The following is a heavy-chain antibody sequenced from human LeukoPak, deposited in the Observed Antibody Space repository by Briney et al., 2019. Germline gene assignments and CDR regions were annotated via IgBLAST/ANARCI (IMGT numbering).Heavy chain of an antibody. CDR2: IYYSGST. V-gene: IGHV4-59*01. J-gene: IGHJ4*02. Sequence: SETLSLTCTVSGGSISSYYWSWIRQPPGKGLEWIGHIYYSGSTNYNPSLKSRVTISVDTSKNQFSLKLSSVTAADTAVYYCARNLGYCSGGSCRGFDYWGQGTLVTVSS. CDR3: ARNLGYCSGGSCRGFDY. CDR1: GGSISSYY. D-gene: IGHD2-15*01.